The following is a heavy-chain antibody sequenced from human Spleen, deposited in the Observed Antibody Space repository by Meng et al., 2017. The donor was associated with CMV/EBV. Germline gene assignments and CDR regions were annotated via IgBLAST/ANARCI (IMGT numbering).Heavy chain of an antibody. CDR1: GFTFSPYN. J-gene: IGHJ4*02. CDR2: ITGSSTTI. D-gene: IGHD5-24*01. V-gene: IGHV3-48*04. CDR3: ARDYEPRRDGYYDH. Sequence: GESLKISCAASGFTFSPYNMNWFRQAPGKGLEWVSYITGSSTTIYYADSVKGRFTISRDNAKNSLYLQMNSLRAEDTAVYYCARDYEPRRDGYYDHWGRGTLVTVSS.